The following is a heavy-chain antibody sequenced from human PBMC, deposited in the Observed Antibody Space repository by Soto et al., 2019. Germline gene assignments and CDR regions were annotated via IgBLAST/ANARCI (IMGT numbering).Heavy chain of an antibody. CDR2: IHSSGDTM. CDR3: ARDRGYGGDYFAY. Sequence: GGSLRLSCAAAVFSFRYFYMIWIRQAPGKGLEWVSYIHSSGDTMYYADSVKGRFTISRDNAKNSLYLQMNSLRADDTAVYYCARDRGYGGDYFAYWGQGTLVTVPS. D-gene: IGHD3-10*01. CDR1: VFSFRYFY. V-gene: IGHV3-11*01. J-gene: IGHJ4*02.